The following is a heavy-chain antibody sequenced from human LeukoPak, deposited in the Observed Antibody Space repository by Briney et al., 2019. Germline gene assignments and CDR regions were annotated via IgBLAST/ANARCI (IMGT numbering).Heavy chain of an antibody. Sequence: GESLRISCKGSGYSFSNYYITWVRQMPGKGLEWMGMIFPGVFDTKYSPSFQGQVTISVDRSIPTAYLQWSRLKASDTAMYYCALPVRAGRGNWFDPWGQGTLVTVSS. D-gene: IGHD3-10*01. J-gene: IGHJ5*02. CDR1: GYSFSNYY. CDR2: IFPGVFDT. CDR3: ALPVRAGRGNWFDP. V-gene: IGHV5-51*01.